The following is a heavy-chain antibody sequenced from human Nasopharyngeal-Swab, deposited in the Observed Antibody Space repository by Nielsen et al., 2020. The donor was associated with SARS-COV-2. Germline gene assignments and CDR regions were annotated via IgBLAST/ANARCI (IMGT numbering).Heavy chain of an antibody. CDR1: GFTFITSW. CDR2: ISSSGTTI. J-gene: IGHJ5*02. V-gene: IGHV3-48*04. D-gene: IGHD1-26*01. Sequence: GESLKISCVASGFTFITSWMHWVRQTPGEGLEWVSYISSSGTTIYYADSVKGRFTISRDNAKNSLYLQMNSLRAEDTAVYYCARGGPPSSWGQGTLVTVSS. CDR3: ARGGPPSS.